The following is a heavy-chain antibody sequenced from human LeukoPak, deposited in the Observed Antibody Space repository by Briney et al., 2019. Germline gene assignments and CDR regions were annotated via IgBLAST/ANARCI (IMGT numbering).Heavy chain of an antibody. J-gene: IGHJ5*02. V-gene: IGHV4-59*01. D-gene: IGHD1-1*01. CDR3: ARHGTSGTNLNWFDP. CDR1: GGSISSFY. Sequence: ETLCLTCTVSGGSISSFYWSWIRQPPGKGLEWIGYIYYSGSTNYNTTHKTRVAISVDTSKNQFSLKLSSVTAADTAVYYCARHGTSGTNLNWFDPWGPGSLGSVSS. CDR2: IYYSGST.